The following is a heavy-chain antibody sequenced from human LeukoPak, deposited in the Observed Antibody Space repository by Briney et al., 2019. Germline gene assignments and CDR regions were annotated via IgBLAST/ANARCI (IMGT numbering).Heavy chain of an antibody. V-gene: IGHV4-30-2*01. J-gene: IGHJ4*02. CDR2: IYHSGST. CDR3: ARADGTGSYYKAFDY. CDR1: GGSISSGGYS. Sequence: SETLSLTCAVSGGSISSGGYSWSWIRQPPGKGLEWIGYIYHSGSTYYNPSLKSRVTISVDRSKNQFSLKLSSVTAADTAVYYCARADGTGSYYKAFDYWGQGTLVTVSS. D-gene: IGHD3-10*01.